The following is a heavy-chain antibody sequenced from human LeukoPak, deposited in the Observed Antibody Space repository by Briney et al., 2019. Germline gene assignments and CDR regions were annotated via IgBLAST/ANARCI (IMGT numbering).Heavy chain of an antibody. CDR1: GFTFSNYG. CDR3: ARGGRLLEWLPKDH. J-gene: IGHJ4*02. CDR2: IWYDGSNK. D-gene: IGHD3-3*01. Sequence: QPGKSLRLSCAASGFTFSNYGIHWVRQAPGKGLEWVAFIWYDGSNKYYADSVKGRLTISRDNSKNSLYLQMNSLRAEDTAVYYCARGGRLLEWLPKDHWGQGTLVIVSS. V-gene: IGHV3-33*01.